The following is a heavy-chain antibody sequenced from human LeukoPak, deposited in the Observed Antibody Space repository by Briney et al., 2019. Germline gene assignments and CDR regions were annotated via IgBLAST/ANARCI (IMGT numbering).Heavy chain of an antibody. J-gene: IGHJ4*02. CDR2: IKQDGSEK. CDR1: GFTFSGYW. Sequence: PGGSLRLSCAASGFTFSGYWMSWVRQAPGKGLEWVANIKQDGSEKYYVDSVKGRFTISRDTSKNTLYLQMNSLRADDTAVYYCAKVAYGDYGREFFDYWGQGTLVTVSS. V-gene: IGHV3-7*03. CDR3: AKVAYGDYGREFFDY. D-gene: IGHD4-17*01.